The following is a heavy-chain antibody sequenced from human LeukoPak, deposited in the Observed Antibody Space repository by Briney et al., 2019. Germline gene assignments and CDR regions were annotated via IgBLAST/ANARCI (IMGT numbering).Heavy chain of an antibody. D-gene: IGHD4-17*01. Sequence: GGSLRLSCAASGFTFSSYAMSGVRQAPGEGLEWGSGISGSVGSTYYADSVKGRFTISRDNSKNTLYLQMNSLRAEDTAVYYCAKQTNYGDYVPLDYWGQGTLVTVSS. J-gene: IGHJ4*02. CDR1: GFTFSSYA. CDR3: AKQTNYGDYVPLDY. CDR2: ISGSVGST. V-gene: IGHV3-23*01.